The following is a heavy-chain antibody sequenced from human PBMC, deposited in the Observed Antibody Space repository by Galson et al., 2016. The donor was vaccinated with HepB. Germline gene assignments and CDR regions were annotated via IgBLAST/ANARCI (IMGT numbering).Heavy chain of an antibody. CDR2: IDPSDSYT. D-gene: IGHD4-11*01. V-gene: IGHV5-10-1*01. CDR1: GYSFTTYW. Sequence: QSGAEVKKPGESLTISCKASGYSFTTYWITWVRQMPGKGLEWMGRIDPSDSYTSYSPYSRGHVPISFDTTTRTAYLRCSSLKSSDTPMYYCARPSPDSHGHYLDCWGQGSRVTVSS. CDR3: ARPSPDSHGHYLDC. J-gene: IGHJ4*02.